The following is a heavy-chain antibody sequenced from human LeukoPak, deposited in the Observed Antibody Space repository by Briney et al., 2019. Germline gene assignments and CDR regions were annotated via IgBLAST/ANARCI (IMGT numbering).Heavy chain of an antibody. CDR1: GFTFSDYW. CDR2: ISSSSSYI. Sequence: GGSLRLSCAASGFTFSDYWMNWVRQAPGKGLEWVSSISSSSSYIYYADSVKGRFTISRDNAKNSLYLQMNSLRAEDTAVYYCARSSRSGYHAFDIWGQGIIVPVSS. J-gene: IGHJ3*02. CDR3: ARSSRSGYHAFDI. V-gene: IGHV3-21*01. D-gene: IGHD5-12*01.